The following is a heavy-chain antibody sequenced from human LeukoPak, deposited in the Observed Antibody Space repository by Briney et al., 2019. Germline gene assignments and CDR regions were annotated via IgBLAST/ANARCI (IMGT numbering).Heavy chain of an antibody. CDR3: AHSPPPDYDYVSGYFDY. J-gene: IGHJ4*02. CDR2: LSWVDDK. CDR1: GFSLSTSGLG. D-gene: IGHD3-16*01. Sequence: ESGPTLVNPTQTLTLTCTFSGFSLSTSGLGGGWIGQPQGKALGCLTLLSWVDDKRYSPSLKSRLTITKDTSKNQVVLTMTNMDRVDTATYYCAHSPPPDYDYVSGYFDYWGQGTLVTVSS. V-gene: IGHV2-5*02.